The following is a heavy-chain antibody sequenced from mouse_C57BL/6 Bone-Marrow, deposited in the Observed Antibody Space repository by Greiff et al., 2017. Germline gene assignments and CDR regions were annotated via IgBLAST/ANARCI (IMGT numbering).Heavy chain of an antibody. Sequence: EVKLMESGPGLVKPSQSLTLSCSASGYSITSGYYWNWIRQFPGNKLEWMGYISYDGSNNYNPSLKNRISITPDTSKNQFFLKLNSVTTEDTATYYCAVEGLRRGYYCAMDDWGQGTSVTVSS. CDR2: ISYDGSN. CDR1: GYSITSGYY. D-gene: IGHD2-2*01. CDR3: AVEGLRRGYYCAMDD. J-gene: IGHJ4*01. V-gene: IGHV3-6*01.